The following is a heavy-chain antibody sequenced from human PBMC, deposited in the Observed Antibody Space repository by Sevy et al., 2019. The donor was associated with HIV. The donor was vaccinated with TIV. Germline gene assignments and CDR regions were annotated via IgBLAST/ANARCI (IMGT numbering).Heavy chain of an antibody. J-gene: IGHJ4*02. CDR1: GFTFTDYV. D-gene: IGHD3-9*01. CDR3: ATDRISDWFFDS. CDR2: FGGSGGST. Sequence: GGSLRLSCTASGFTFTDYVMNWVRQAPGRGLEWVSYFGGSGGSTDYADSVKGRFTISRDNSKNTLYLQMNSLRAEDTAVYYCATDRISDWFFDSWGQGTLVTVSS. V-gene: IGHV3-23*01.